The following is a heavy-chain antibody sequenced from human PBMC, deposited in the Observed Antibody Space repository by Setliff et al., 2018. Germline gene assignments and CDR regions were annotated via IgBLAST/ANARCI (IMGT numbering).Heavy chain of an antibody. CDR1: GYNFKTYA. CDR2: ISLYDGHT. Sequence: ASVKVSCKASGYNFKTYAISWVRQAPGQGLEWMGFISLYDGHTNYAQNFQGRLTMTRDTSTSTVYMELSSLRSEDTAVYYCARDLRGSGNYYEVADYWGQGTLVTVSS. D-gene: IGHD1-26*01. V-gene: IGHV1-18*01. J-gene: IGHJ4*02. CDR3: ARDLRGSGNYYEVADY.